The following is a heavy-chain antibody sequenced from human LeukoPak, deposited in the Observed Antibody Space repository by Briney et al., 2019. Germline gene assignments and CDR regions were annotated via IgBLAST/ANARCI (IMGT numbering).Heavy chain of an antibody. V-gene: IGHV3-23*01. D-gene: IGHD3-3*01. CDR1: GFTFTNYA. CDR3: AKSTLYDFWSGYSYYFDD. CDR2: ISGAGSST. Sequence: PGGSLRLSCSASGFTFTNYAMSWVRQAAGRGLEWVSVISGAGSSTYYGDSVRGRFTISRDNSKNTVYLQMNSLRVEDTAVYYCAKSTLYDFWSGYSYYFDDWGQGTLVTVSS. J-gene: IGHJ4*02.